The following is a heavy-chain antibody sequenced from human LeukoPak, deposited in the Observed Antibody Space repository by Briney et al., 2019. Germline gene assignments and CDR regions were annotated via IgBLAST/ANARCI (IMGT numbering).Heavy chain of an antibody. J-gene: IGHJ4*02. CDR2: VSDDGGVK. Sequence: PGGSLRLSCAASGVTFSSDGLHWVRQAPGKGLEWVAVVSDDGGVKSYVDLVKGRFTISRDYSKNMLYLQMNSLRVEDTAIYYCATDWSGSSTFDKWGPGTLVT. CDR1: GVTFSSDG. D-gene: IGHD6-6*01. CDR3: ATDWSGSSTFDK. V-gene: IGHV3-30*03.